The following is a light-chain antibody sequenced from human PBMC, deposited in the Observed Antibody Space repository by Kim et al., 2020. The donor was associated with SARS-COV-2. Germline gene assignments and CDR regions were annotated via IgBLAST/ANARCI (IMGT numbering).Light chain of an antibody. CDR1: TIRNHF. J-gene: IGLJ2*01. Sequence: AWGQTVTITCLGATIRNHFVSWYQQSPGQTPVPVMYGRNVRSSGIPHRFSGSRSGNTASLTITGAQAEDEADYYCNSRDSTGYLGVFGVGTQLTVL. V-gene: IGLV3-19*01. CDR3: NSRDSTGYLGV. CDR2: GRN.